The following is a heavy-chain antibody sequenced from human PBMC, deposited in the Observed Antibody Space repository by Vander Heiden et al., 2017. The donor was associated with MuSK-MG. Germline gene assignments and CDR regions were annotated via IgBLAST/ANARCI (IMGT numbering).Heavy chain of an antibody. CDR1: GFTFSSYW. Sequence: EVQLVESGGGLVQPGGSLRLSCAASGFTFSSYWMSWVRQAPGKGLEWVANIKQDGSEKYYVDSVKGRFTISRDNAKNSLYLQMNSLRAEDTAVYYCARGYSSSWYVYYYYYMDVWGKGTTVTVSS. V-gene: IGHV3-7*01. CDR3: ARGYSSSWYVYYYYYMDV. D-gene: IGHD6-13*01. CDR2: IKQDGSEK. J-gene: IGHJ6*03.